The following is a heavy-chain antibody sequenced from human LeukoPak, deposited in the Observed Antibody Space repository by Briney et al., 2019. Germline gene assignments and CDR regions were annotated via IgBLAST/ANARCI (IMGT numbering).Heavy chain of an antibody. Sequence: SETLSLTCTVSGVSISSSNSYWGWIRQSPGKGLEWIGSIYYSGSTYYNPSLKSRVTISVDTSKNQFSLKLSSVTAADTAMYYCARNRYYYGSGNYGVPNWFDPWGQGTLVTVSS. D-gene: IGHD3-10*01. J-gene: IGHJ5*02. CDR2: IYYSGST. CDR3: ARNRYYYGSGNYGVPNWFDP. CDR1: GVSISSSNSY. V-gene: IGHV4-39*01.